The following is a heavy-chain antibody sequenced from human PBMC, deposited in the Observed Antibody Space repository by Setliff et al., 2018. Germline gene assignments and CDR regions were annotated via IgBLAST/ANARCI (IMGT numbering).Heavy chain of an antibody. V-gene: IGHV4-4*07. CDR3: ARDRRGYSYGSLGYYYYYMDV. J-gene: IGHJ6*03. D-gene: IGHD5-18*01. CDR2: IYTSGST. Sequence: PSETLSLTCTVSGGSISSYYWSWIRQPVGKGLEWIGRIYTSGSTNYNPSLKSRVAMSVDTSKNQFSLKLSSVTAADTAVYYCARDRRGYSYGSLGYYYYYMDVWCKGTTVTVSS. CDR1: GGSISSYY.